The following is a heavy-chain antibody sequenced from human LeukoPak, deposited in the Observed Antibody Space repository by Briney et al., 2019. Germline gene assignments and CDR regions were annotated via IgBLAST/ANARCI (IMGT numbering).Heavy chain of an antibody. D-gene: IGHD3-10*01. CDR2: IIPIFGTA. V-gene: IGHV1-69*13. CDR1: GGTFSSYA. Sequence: ASVKVSCKASGGTFSSYAISWVRQAPGQGLEWMGGIIPIFGTANYAQKFQGRVTITADESTSTAYMELSSLRSEDTAVYYCARAARLMVRGPFDYWGQGTLVTVSS. J-gene: IGHJ4*02. CDR3: ARAARLMVRGPFDY.